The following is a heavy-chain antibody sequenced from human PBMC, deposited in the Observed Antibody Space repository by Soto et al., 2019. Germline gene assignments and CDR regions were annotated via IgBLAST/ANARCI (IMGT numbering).Heavy chain of an antibody. J-gene: IGHJ3*02. Sequence: GGSLRLSCAASGFTFDDYAMHWVRQAPGKGLEWVSGISWNSGSIGYADSVKGRFTISRDNAKNSLYLQMNSLRAEDTALYYCAKDIGGSYLGDAFDIWGQGTMVTVSS. CDR1: GFTFDDYA. D-gene: IGHD1-26*01. CDR2: ISWNSGSI. V-gene: IGHV3-9*01. CDR3: AKDIGGSYLGDAFDI.